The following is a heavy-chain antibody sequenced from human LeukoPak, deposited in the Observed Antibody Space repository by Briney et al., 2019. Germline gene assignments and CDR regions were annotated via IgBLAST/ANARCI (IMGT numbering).Heavy chain of an antibody. V-gene: IGHV3-23*01. Sequence: GGSLRLSCAASGFTFSTFAMIWVRQPPGKGLEWVSSIFPSGGEIHYADSVRGRFTISRDNSKSTLSLQMNSLRAEDTAVYYCAKVRSRIQGAVDYWGQGTLVTVSS. D-gene: IGHD1-26*01. CDR2: IFPSGGEI. J-gene: IGHJ4*02. CDR1: GFTFSTFA. CDR3: AKVRSRIQGAVDY.